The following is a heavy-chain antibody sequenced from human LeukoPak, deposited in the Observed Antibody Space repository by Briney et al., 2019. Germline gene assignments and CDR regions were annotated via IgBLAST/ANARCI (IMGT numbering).Heavy chain of an antibody. Sequence: SETLSLTCTVSGGSISSYYWSWIRQPAGKGLEWIGRIYTSGSTNYNPSLKSRVTMSVDTSKNQFSLKLSSVTAEDTAVYYCARDRGYSYGQNYYGMDVWGQGTTVTVSS. J-gene: IGHJ6*02. CDR2: IYTSGST. D-gene: IGHD5-18*01. CDR3: ARDRGYSYGQNYYGMDV. V-gene: IGHV4-4*07. CDR1: GGSISSYY.